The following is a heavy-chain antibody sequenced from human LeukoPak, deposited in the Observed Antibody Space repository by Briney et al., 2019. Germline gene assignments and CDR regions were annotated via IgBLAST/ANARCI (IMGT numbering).Heavy chain of an antibody. CDR2: ISGSGNTI. V-gene: IGHV3-48*03. J-gene: IGHJ3*01. CDR1: GFTFSSYE. Sequence: PGGSLRLSCAASGFTFSSYEMNWVRQAPGKGLEWVSSISGSGNTIYYAASVKGRFTISRDNAKNSLYLQMNSLRAEDTAVYYCARYPLSYAFDFWGQGTMVTVSS. CDR3: ARYPLSYAFDF.